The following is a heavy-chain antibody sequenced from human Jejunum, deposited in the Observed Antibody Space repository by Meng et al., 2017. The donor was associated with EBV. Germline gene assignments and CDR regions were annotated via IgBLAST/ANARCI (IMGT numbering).Heavy chain of an antibody. Sequence: VQVQEAGPRLEKPSGTLSLTCVVSGGSISDNDWWSWVRQPPGKGLEWLGEIDHGGGTNYNPSLESRVTISVDKSKNQFSLKLNSVTVADTAVYYCAGNGYYALEYWGPGILVTVSS. D-gene: IGHD3-22*01. J-gene: IGHJ4*02. CDR2: IDHGGGT. V-gene: IGHV4-4*02. CDR1: GGSISDNDW. CDR3: AGNGYYALEY.